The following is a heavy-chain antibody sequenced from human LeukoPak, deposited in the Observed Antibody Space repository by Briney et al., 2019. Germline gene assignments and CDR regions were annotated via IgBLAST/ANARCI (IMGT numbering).Heavy chain of an antibody. D-gene: IGHD6-19*01. V-gene: IGHV3-9*01. CDR2: ISWNSGSI. CDR1: GFTFDDYA. J-gene: IGHJ6*02. Sequence: GGSLRLSCAASGFTFDDYAVHWVRQAPGKGLEWVSGISWNSGSIGYADSVKGRFTISRDNAKNSLYLQMNSLRAEDTALYYCAKDIGSGWYKDGMDVWGQGTTVTVSS. CDR3: AKDIGSGWYKDGMDV.